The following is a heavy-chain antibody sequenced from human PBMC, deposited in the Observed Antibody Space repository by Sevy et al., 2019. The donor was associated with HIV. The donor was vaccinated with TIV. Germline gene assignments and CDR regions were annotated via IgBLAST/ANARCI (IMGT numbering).Heavy chain of an antibody. V-gene: IGHV3-30*02. CDR2: VPYDGSKS. D-gene: IGHD3-9*01. J-gene: IGHJ5*02. CDR1: GFNVNNYG. Sequence: GVCLRLSCEVSGFNVNNYGMHWVRQAPGKGLEWMAMVPYDGSKSHYVDSVKGRFTISRDYSENTLYLQMNNLRVENTAVSYCARDHNTGWCNWFDPWGQGTLVTVSS. CDR3: ARDHNTGWCNWFDP.